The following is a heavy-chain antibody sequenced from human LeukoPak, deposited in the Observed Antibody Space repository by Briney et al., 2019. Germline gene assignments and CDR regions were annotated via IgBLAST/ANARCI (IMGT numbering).Heavy chain of an antibody. J-gene: IGHJ4*02. CDR3: ARDLRAVAVAGTGY. Sequence: GGSLRLSCAASGFTFSSYSMNWVRQAPGKGLEWVSSISSSSSYIYYADSVKGRFTISRDNAKNSLYLQMNSLRAEDTAVYYCARDLRAVAVAGTGYWGQGTLVTVSS. CDR2: ISSSSSYI. V-gene: IGHV3-21*01. CDR1: GFTFSSYS. D-gene: IGHD6-19*01.